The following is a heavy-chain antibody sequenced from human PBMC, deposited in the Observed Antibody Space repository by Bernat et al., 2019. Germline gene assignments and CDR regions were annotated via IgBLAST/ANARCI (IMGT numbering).Heavy chain of an antibody. CDR2: INQDGSEK. CDR3: ARSSELEPYDY. V-gene: IGHV3-7*01. D-gene: IGHD1-1*01. CDR1: GFTFSTYW. J-gene: IGHJ4*02. Sequence: VQLVESGGGVVQPGRSLRLSCVASGFTFSTYWMSWVRQAPGKGLEWVANINQDGSEKYYVDSVKGRFTISRDNAKNSLYLQMNSLRVEDTAVYSCARSSELEPYDYWGQGTLVTVSS.